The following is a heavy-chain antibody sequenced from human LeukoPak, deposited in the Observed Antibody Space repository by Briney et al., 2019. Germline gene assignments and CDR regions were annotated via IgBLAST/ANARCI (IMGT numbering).Heavy chain of an antibody. D-gene: IGHD2-21*01. CDR1: GGTFSKAA. J-gene: IGHJ6*03. CDR3: ALTRYTNMWSDTPYFYMDV. V-gene: IGHV1-69*10. Sequence: GASVKVSCKASGGTFSKAAITWVRQAPGQGLEWMGRSIPMIGIGSYAQHFQGRITVSADKSTNTAYMELTSLRSEDTAVYYCALTRYTNMWSDTPYFYMDVWGKGTSVIVSS. CDR2: SIPMIGIG.